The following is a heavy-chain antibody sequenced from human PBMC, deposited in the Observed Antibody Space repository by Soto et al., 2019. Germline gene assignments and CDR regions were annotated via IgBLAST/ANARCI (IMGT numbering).Heavy chain of an antibody. CDR1: GFTFSYG. CDR2: ISYDSSNK. V-gene: IGHV3-30*18. CDR3: AKLVIGYCSGNTCDDY. Sequence: VQLLESGGGLIQPGGSLRLSCAASGFTFSYGIHWLRQAPGKGLEWVAYISYDSSNKFYGDSVKGRFTISRDNSKNTHIQQMNSLRAEDTAVYYCAKLVIGYCSGNTCDDYWGQGTLVAVSS. D-gene: IGHD2-15*01. J-gene: IGHJ4*02.